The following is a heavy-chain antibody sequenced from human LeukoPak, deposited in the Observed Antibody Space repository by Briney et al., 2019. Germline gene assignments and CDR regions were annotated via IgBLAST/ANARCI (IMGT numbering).Heavy chain of an antibody. V-gene: IGHV4-30-4*08. J-gene: IGHJ4*02. Sequence: SQTLSLTCTVSGGSISSADYHWNWIRQPPGKGLEWIGYIYYSGSTYYNPSLQSRVIISVDTSKNQFSLKLSSVTAADTAVYYCARGGYSYVDYWGQGTLVTVSS. D-gene: IGHD5-18*01. CDR2: IYYSGST. CDR3: ARGGYSYVDY. CDR1: GGSISSADYH.